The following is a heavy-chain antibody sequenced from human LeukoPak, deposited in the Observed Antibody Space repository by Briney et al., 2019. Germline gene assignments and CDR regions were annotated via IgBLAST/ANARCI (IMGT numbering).Heavy chain of an antibody. J-gene: IGHJ3*02. CDR2: TYYRSKWYN. CDR3: ARASYGSGSYFGYDAFDI. CDR1: GDSVSSNSAA. Sequence: SQTLSLTCAISGDSVSSNSAAWNWIRQSPSRGLEWLGRTYYRSKWYNDYAVSVKSRITINPDTSKNQFSLQLNSVTPEDTAVYYCARASYGSGSYFGYDAFDIWGQGTMVTISS. V-gene: IGHV6-1*01. D-gene: IGHD3-10*01.